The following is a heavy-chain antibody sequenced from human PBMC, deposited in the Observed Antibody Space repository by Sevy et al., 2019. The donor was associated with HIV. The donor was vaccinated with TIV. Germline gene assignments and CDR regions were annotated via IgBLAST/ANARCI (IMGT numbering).Heavy chain of an antibody. V-gene: IGHV3-48*03. CDR2: ISNSGTTI. J-gene: IGHJ4*02. CDR3: ARDLPPSATTVAHFDC. Sequence: GGSLRLSCAASGFTFRSYEMSWVRQAPGKGLEWVSYISNSGTTIYYSDSVKGRFTISRDNARNSLYLQMNSLRAEDTAIYYCARDLPPSATTVAHFDCWGQGTLVTVSS. CDR1: GFTFRSYE. D-gene: IGHD4-17*01.